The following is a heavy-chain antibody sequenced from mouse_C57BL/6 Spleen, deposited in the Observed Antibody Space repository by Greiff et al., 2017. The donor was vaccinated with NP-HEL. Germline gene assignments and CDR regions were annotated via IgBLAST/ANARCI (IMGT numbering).Heavy chain of an antibody. Sequence: EVKLVESGGGLVQPKGSLKLSCAASGFSFNTYAMNWVRQAPGKGLEWVARIRSKSNNYATYYADSVKDRFTISRDDSESMLYLQMNNLKTEDTAMYYCVRHVDYDEAMDYWGQGTSVTVSS. D-gene: IGHD2-4*01. CDR3: VRHVDYDEAMDY. J-gene: IGHJ4*01. CDR1: GFSFNTYA. V-gene: IGHV10-1*01. CDR2: IRSKSNNYAT.